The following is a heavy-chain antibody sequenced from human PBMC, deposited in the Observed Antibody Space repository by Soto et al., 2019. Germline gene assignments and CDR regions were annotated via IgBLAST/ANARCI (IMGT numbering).Heavy chain of an antibody. V-gene: IGHV4-34*01. CDR3: ARGRSQGSRSYDYYAMDV. Sequence: PSETLSLTCAVYGGSFSGYYWSWIRQPPGKGLEWIGEINHSGSTNYNPSLKSRVTISVDTSKNQFSLKLSSVTAADTAVYYCARGRSQGSRSYDYYAMDVWGPGTTVTLSS. J-gene: IGHJ6*02. CDR1: GGSFSGYY. D-gene: IGHD3-10*01. CDR2: INHSGST.